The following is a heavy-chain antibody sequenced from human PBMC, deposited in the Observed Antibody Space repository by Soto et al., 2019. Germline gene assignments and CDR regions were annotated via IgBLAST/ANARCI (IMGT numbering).Heavy chain of an antibody. Sequence: PGGSLRLSCAASGFNFAKFAMNWVRQAPGQGLEWVSAISGGGSTTYYADSVKGRFTISRDNIQHSVHLQMNSLRPEDTALYYCARDTGLYHDGMDVWGQGTRVPVSS. V-gene: IGHV3-23*01. D-gene: IGHD2-2*01. CDR2: ISGGGSTT. J-gene: IGHJ6*02. CDR1: GFNFAKFA. CDR3: ARDTGLYHDGMDV.